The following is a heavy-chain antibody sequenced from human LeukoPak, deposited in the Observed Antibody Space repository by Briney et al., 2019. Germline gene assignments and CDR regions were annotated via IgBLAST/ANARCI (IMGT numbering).Heavy chain of an antibody. J-gene: IGHJ6*03. Sequence: GGSLRLSCAASGFTFSSYGMHWVRQAPGKGLEWVAVISYDGSNKYYADSVKGRFTISRDNSKNTLYLQMNSLRAEDTAVYYCARDLWLQSNYYMDVWGKGTTVTISS. CDR2: ISYDGSNK. CDR3: ARDLWLQSNYYMDV. D-gene: IGHD5-24*01. V-gene: IGHV3-30*03. CDR1: GFTFSSYG.